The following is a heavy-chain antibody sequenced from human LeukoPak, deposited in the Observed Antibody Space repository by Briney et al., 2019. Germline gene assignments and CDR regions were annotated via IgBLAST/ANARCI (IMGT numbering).Heavy chain of an antibody. D-gene: IGHD2-15*01. Sequence: SETLSLTCTVSGGSISSSSYYWGWIRQPPGKGLEWIGSIYYSGSTYYNPSLKSRVTISVDTSKNQFSLKLSSVTAADTAVYYCARDDPTYCSGGSCYGYWGQGTLVTVSS. J-gene: IGHJ4*02. CDR1: GGSISSSSYY. V-gene: IGHV4-39*07. CDR2: IYYSGST. CDR3: ARDDPTYCSGGSCYGY.